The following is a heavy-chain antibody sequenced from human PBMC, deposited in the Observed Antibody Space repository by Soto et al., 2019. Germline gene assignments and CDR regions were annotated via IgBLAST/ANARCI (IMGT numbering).Heavy chain of an antibody. CDR2: IWNDGSNK. CDR1: GFTFSSYG. D-gene: IGHD6-13*01. Sequence: GGSLRLSCAASGFTFSSYGMHWVRQAPGKGLEWVAVIWNDGSNKYYADSVKGRFTISRDNSKNTLYLKMNRLRAEDTAVYYCERDRIIAAAGNYYYGMDVWGQGTTVTVSS. J-gene: IGHJ6*02. CDR3: ERDRIIAAAGNYYYGMDV. V-gene: IGHV3-33*01.